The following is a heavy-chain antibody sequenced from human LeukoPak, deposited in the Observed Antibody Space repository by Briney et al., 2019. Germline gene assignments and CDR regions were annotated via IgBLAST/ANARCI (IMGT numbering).Heavy chain of an antibody. J-gene: IGHJ4*02. CDR3: ARVGGYDPDFDY. CDR2: IIPILGIA. D-gene: IGHD5-12*01. V-gene: IGHV1-69*04. Sequence: SVKVSCKASGGTFSSYAISWVRQAPGQGLEWMGRIIPILGIANYAQKFQGRVTITADKSTSTAYMELSSLRSDDTAVYYCARVGGYDPDFDYWGQGTLVTVSS. CDR1: GGTFSSYA.